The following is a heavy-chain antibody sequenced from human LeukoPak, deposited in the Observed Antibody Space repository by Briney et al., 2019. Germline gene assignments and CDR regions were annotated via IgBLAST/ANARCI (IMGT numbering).Heavy chain of an antibody. J-gene: IGHJ4*02. V-gene: IGHV1-46*01. CDR3: ARLDTYYYDSSGYYFDY. Sequence: ASVKISCKASGYTFTSYYMHWVRQAPGQGLEWMGIINPSGGSTSYAQKFQGRVTMTRDTSTSTVYMELSSLRSEDTAVYYCARLDTYYYDSSGYYFDYWGQGTLVTVSS. D-gene: IGHD3-22*01. CDR2: INPSGGST. CDR1: GYTFTSYY.